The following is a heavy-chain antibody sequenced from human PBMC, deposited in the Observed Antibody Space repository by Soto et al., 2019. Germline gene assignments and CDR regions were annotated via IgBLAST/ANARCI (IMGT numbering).Heavy chain of an antibody. V-gene: IGHV3-53*01. Sequence: SVKRRFTISRDMSRNTLFRQMNGLRAEDTAIYYCAKYSGDSILYLDFWGQGNLVTVSS. J-gene: IGHJ4*02. D-gene: IGHD2-21*01. CDR3: AKYSGDSILYLDF.